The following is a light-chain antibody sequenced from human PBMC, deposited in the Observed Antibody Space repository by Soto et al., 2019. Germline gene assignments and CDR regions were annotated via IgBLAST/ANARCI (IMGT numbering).Light chain of an antibody. V-gene: IGKV3-11*01. Sequence: EIVLTQSPATLSLSPGERATLSCRASQSVSSYLAWYQQKPGQAPRLLIYDASNRATGIPARFIGSGSGTDFTLIIISLEPEFFGVYYCQQRSIWPPYTFGQGTKQVIK. CDR2: DAS. CDR1: QSVSSY. J-gene: IGKJ2*01. CDR3: QQRSIWPPYT.